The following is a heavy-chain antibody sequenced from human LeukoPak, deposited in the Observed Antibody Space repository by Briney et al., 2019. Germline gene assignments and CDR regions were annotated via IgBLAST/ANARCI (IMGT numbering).Heavy chain of an antibody. V-gene: IGHV4-39*07. CDR1: GDSISISNYY. J-gene: IGHJ4*02. Sequence: SETLSFTCTVSGDSISISNYYWGWIRQPPGKGLEWIGSIYNSGSTYYGPALKSRVTISIDTSKNEFSLKLSSVTAADTAMYYCARVAPSTTFGVVTHRIFDYWGQGTLVTVSS. D-gene: IGHD3-3*01. CDR2: IYNSGST. CDR3: ARVAPSTTFGVVTHRIFDY.